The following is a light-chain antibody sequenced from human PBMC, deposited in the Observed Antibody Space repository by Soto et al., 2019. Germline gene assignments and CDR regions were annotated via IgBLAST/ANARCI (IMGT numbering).Light chain of an antibody. CDR2: GAS. J-gene: IGKJ5*01. Sequence: EIILTQSPDTLSLSAGEKATLSCRASQTVSSNYLAWCQQRPGQAPRLLIYGASTRAAGIPDRFSGSGSGTDFTLTISSLQSEDFAVYYCKQYEEWPPFTFGQGTRLEI. CDR1: QTVSSNY. CDR3: KQYEEWPPFT. V-gene: IGKV3-20*01.